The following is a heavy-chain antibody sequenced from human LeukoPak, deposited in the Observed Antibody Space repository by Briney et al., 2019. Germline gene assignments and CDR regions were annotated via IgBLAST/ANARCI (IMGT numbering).Heavy chain of an antibody. CDR1: GFTSSSYA. CDR2: IGDSGGST. D-gene: IGHD3-22*01. Sequence: GGSLRLSCAASGFTSSSYAMSWFRQAPGKGLEWVSGIGDSGGSTDYADSVKGRFTISRDNSKNTLYLQMNSLRAEDTAVYYCATKYFDSSGYYGYWGQGTLVTVSS. V-gene: IGHV3-23*01. J-gene: IGHJ4*02. CDR3: ATKYFDSSGYYGY.